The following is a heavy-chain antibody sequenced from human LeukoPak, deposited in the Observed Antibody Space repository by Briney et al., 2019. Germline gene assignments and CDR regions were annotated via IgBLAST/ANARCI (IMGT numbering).Heavy chain of an antibody. D-gene: IGHD3-10*01. Sequence: GGSLRLSCAASGNYWMHWVRQAPGKGLVWVSHINSDGSWTSYADSVKGRFTISRDNSKNTLYLQLNSLRAEDTAVYYCAREGSGRTAYNDGLDVWGQGKMVTVSS. V-gene: IGHV3-74*01. CDR1: GNYW. CDR2: INSDGSWT. J-gene: IGHJ3*01. CDR3: AREGSGRTAYNDGLDV.